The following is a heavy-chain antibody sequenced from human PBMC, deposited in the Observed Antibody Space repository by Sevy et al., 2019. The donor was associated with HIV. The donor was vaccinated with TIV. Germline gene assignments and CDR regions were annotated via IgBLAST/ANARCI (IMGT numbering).Heavy chain of an antibody. J-gene: IGHJ6*03. D-gene: IGHD3-22*01. CDR2: ISGSGTRT. CDR3: AKGGGGHYDPDEIGYYFYYYNMDV. Sequence: GGSLRLSCAVSGFSFDSYGMTWVRQAPGKGLEWVSGISGSGTRTYYADSVKGRFIISRDNSKNTLHLQMNSLRSEDTAIYYCAKGGGGHYDPDEIGYYFYYYNMDVWGKGTTVTVSS. V-gene: IGHV3-23*01. CDR1: GFSFDSYG.